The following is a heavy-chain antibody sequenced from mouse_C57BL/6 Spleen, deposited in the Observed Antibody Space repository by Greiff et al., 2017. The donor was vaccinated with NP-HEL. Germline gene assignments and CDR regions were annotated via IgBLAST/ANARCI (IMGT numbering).Heavy chain of an antibody. D-gene: IGHD2-1*01. V-gene: IGHV1-52*01. CDR2: IDPSDSET. CDR3: AREEIYYGNFYYAMDY. CDR1: GYTFTSYW. Sequence: QVQLQQPGAELVRPGSSVKLSCKASGYTFTSYWMHWVKQRPIQGLEWIGNIDPSDSETHYNQKFKDKATLTVDKSSSTAYMQLSSLTSEDSAVYYCAREEIYYGNFYYAMDYWGQGTSVTASS. J-gene: IGHJ4*01.